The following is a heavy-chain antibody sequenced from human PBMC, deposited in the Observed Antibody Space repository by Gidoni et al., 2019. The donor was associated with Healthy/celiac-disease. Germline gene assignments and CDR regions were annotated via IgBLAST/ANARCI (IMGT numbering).Heavy chain of an antibody. V-gene: IGHV1-3*01. CDR2: INAGNGNT. CDR1: GYTFTSYA. D-gene: IGHD6-19*01. Sequence: QVQLVQSGAEVKKPGASVKVSCKASGYTFTSYAMHWVRQAPGQRLEWMGWINAGNGNTKYSQKFQGRVTITRDTSASTAYMELSSLRSEDTAVYYCAREQGRTGYSSGLDYWGQGTLVTVSS. J-gene: IGHJ4*02. CDR3: AREQGRTGYSSGLDY.